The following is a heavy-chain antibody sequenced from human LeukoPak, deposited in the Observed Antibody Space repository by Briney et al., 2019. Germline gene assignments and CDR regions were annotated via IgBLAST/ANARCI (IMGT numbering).Heavy chain of an antibody. V-gene: IGHV4-39*01. CDR2: IYYSGST. Sequence: PSETLSLTCTVSGGSISSSSYYWGWIRQPPGKGLEWIGSIYYSGSTYYNPSLKSRVTISVDTSKNQFSLKLSSVTAADTAVYYCARQELLWFGELMGGFDPWGQGTLVTVSS. CDR1: GGSISSSSYY. J-gene: IGHJ5*02. CDR3: ARQELLWFGELMGGFDP. D-gene: IGHD3-10*01.